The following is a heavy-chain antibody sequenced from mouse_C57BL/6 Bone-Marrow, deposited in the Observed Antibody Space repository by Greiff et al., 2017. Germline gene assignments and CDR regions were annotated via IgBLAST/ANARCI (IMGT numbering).Heavy chain of an antibody. V-gene: IGHV5-6*01. CDR1: GFTFSSYG. J-gene: IGHJ1*03. Sequence: EVQLKESGGDLVKPGGSLKLSCAASGFTFSSYGMSWVRQTPDKRLEWVATISSGGSYTYYPDSVKGRFTISRDNAKNTLYLQMSSLTSEDTAMYYRARRYGSSYWYFDVWGTGTTVTVSS. CDR3: ARRYGSSYWYFDV. CDR2: ISSGGSYT. D-gene: IGHD1-1*01.